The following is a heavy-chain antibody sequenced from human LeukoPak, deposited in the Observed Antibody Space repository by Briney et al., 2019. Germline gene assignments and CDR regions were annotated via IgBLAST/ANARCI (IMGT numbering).Heavy chain of an antibody. D-gene: IGHD6-13*01. Sequence: PGGSLRLSCAASGFTLSSYSMNWVRQAPGKGLEWVSSISSSSSYIYYADSVKGRFTISRDNSKNTLYLQMNSLRAEDTAVYYCAKTRDAAAGLGFDPWGQGTLVTVSS. CDR2: ISSSSSYI. V-gene: IGHV3-21*01. J-gene: IGHJ5*02. CDR3: AKTRDAAAGLGFDP. CDR1: GFTLSSYS.